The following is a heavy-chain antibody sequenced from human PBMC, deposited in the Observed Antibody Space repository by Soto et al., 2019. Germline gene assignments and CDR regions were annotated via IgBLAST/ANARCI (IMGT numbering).Heavy chain of an antibody. J-gene: IGHJ4*02. Sequence: GGSLRLSCAASGFSVTDHYMTWVRQAPGKGLEWVSVLYTCGSAYYGDSVKGRFTISRDSSTNTLYLQMNSLKVGDTAFYFCARSFNDWTTYFDYWSEGTLVTVSS. CDR3: ARSFNDWTTYFDY. V-gene: IGHV3-53*01. D-gene: IGHD3-9*01. CDR1: GFSVTDHY. CDR2: LYTCGSA.